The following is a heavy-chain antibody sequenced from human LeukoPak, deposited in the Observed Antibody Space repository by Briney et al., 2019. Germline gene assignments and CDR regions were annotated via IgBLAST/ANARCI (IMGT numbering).Heavy chain of an antibody. CDR2: INPSGGST. D-gene: IGHD2-21*02. CDR3: ARGIVGDIAVVTTFDY. CDR1: GYSFTNYG. V-gene: IGHV1-46*01. J-gene: IGHJ4*02. Sequence: GASVKVSCKASGYSFTNYGITWVRQAPGQGLEWMGIINPSGGSTSYAQKFQGRVTMTRDVSTSTVYMELSSLRSEDTAVYYCARGIVGDIAVVTTFDYWGQGTLVTVSS.